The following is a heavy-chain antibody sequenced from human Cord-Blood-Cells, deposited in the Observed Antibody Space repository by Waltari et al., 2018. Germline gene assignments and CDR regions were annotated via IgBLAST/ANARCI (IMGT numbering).Heavy chain of an antibody. J-gene: IGHJ2*01. CDR3: ARDGGLAGYWYFDL. CDR2: IYSGGST. CDR1: GFTVSSNY. D-gene: IGHD3-16*01. V-gene: IGHV3-53*01. Sequence: EVQLVESGGGLIQPGGSLRLSCAASGFTVSSNYMSWFRRAPGKGLEWVSVIYSGGSTYYADSVKGRFTISRDNSKNTLYLQMNSLRAEDTAVYYCARDGGLAGYWYFDLWGRGTLVTVSS.